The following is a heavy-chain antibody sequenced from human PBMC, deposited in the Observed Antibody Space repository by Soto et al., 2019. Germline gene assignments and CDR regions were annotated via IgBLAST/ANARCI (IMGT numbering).Heavy chain of an antibody. CDR1: GFTFTNHW. V-gene: IGHV3-7*01. J-gene: IGHJ4*02. Sequence: EAQLVESGGGLVQPGGSLRLSCAASGFTFTNHWMSWVRQAPGKGLGWVANIKQDGSEKYYADSAKGRFIISRNNAKTTPQRQKNSRRGEDTAVKYCSGDMGVFGSGYPGGEVDYWGQGTPVTVSS. D-gene: IGHD3-3*01. CDR2: IKQDGSEK. CDR3: SGDMGVFGSGYPGGEVDY.